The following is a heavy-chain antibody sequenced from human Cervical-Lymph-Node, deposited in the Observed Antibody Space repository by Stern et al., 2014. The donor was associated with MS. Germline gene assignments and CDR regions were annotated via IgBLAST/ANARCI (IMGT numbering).Heavy chain of an antibody. CDR1: GYSFTIYY. Sequence: EVQLVQSGAEVKKPGESLKISCKLSGYSFTIYYIAWVRQMPGKGLEWMGVIYPYDSDTTYSPSFQGQVPVSADKSIPTAYRQWSSLRASDTAMYYCARHVQGFDYWGQGTLVTVSS. CDR2: IYPYDSDT. J-gene: IGHJ4*02. V-gene: IGHV5-51*01. CDR3: ARHVQGFDY.